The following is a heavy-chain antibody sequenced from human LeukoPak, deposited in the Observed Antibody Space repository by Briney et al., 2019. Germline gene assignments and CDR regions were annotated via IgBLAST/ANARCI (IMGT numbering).Heavy chain of an antibody. CDR1: GFTFSSYG. Sequence: GGSLRLSCAASGFTFSSYGMHWVRQAPGKGLEWVAVISYDGSNKYYADSVKGRFTISRDNSKNTLYLQMNSLRAEDTAVYYCAKDLARLRYFDWLLLDYWGQGTLVTVPS. J-gene: IGHJ4*02. D-gene: IGHD3-9*01. CDR3: AKDLARLRYFDWLLLDY. V-gene: IGHV3-30*18. CDR2: ISYDGSNK.